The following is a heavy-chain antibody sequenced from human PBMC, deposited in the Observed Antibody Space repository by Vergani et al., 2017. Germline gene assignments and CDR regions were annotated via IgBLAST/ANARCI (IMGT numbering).Heavy chain of an antibody. CDR1: GFPLSTSGVG. CDR3: AHPARDYGSGIHWFDA. V-gene: IGHV2-5*01. D-gene: IGHD3-10*01. J-gene: IGHJ5*02. Sequence: QITLKESGPTLVKPTPTLTLTCTFSGFPLSTSGVGVGWLRQPPGQALEWLALIYWNDDKRYSPSLKSRPTTTKDTPKNQVVLTMTNMDPVDTATYYCAHPARDYGSGIHWFDAWGQGTLVTVSS. CDR2: IYWNDDK.